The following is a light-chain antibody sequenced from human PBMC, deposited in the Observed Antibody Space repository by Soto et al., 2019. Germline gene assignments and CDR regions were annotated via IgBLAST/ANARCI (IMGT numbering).Light chain of an antibody. V-gene: IGLV2-14*01. CDR1: SNDVGGYNY. CDR2: DVS. Sequence: QSVLTQPASVSGSPGQSIAISCTGTSNDVGGYNYVSWYQQHPGKAPKLMIYDVSARPSGVSNRFSGSKSDNTASLTISGLQAGDEADYYFSSNTSSNTVVFGGGTKLTVL. CDR3: SSNTSSNTVV. J-gene: IGLJ2*01.